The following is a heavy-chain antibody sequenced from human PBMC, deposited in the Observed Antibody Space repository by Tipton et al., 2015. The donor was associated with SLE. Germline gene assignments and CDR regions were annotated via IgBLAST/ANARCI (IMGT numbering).Heavy chain of an antibody. V-gene: IGHV3-21*01. CDR3: ARVTVATNAFDV. CDR1: GFTFSSYS. J-gene: IGHJ3*01. D-gene: IGHD5-12*01. Sequence: SLRLSCAASGFTFSSYSMNWVRQAPGKGLEWVSSISSSSSYIYYGDSLKGRFTISRDNAKNSLYLQMNSLRVEDTAVYYCARVTVATNAFDVWGQGTMVTVSS. CDR2: ISSSSSYI.